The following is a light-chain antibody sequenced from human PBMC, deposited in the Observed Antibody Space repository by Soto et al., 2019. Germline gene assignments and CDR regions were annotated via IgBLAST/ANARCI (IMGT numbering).Light chain of an antibody. V-gene: IGKV4-1*01. CDR3: KQYYSIPYT. CDR1: QSVLYSSNNKNY. J-gene: IGKJ2*01. Sequence: DIVMTQSPDSLAVSLGERATINCKSSQSVLYSSNNKNYLAWYQQKPGQPPKLLIYWASTRESGVPDRFSGRGSGTDFTLTISSLQAEDVAVYYCKQYYSIPYTFGQGTKPEIK. CDR2: WAS.